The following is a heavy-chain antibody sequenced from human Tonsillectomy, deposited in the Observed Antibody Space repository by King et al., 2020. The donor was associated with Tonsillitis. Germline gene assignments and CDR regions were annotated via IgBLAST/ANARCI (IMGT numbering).Heavy chain of an antibody. D-gene: IGHD4-23*01. J-gene: IGHJ5*02. CDR2: SYSSEST. V-gene: IGHV4-59*02. Sequence: LQLQESGPGLVRPSETLSLTGTVSGGSVSYSYWSWIRQPPGKRLEWIGYSYSSESTSYNPSLGSRVTISVDTSKNQFSLKLNSVTAADTAVYYCARARTRPNNSFDPWGHGTLVTVSS. CDR1: GGSVSYSY. CDR3: ARARTRPNNSFDP.